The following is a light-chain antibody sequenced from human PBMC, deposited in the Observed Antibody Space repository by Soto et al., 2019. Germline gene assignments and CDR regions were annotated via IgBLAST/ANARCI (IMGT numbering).Light chain of an antibody. CDR1: SSDVGGYNY. Sequence: QSVLTQPRSVSGSPGQSVTISCTGTSSDVGGYNYVPWYQQHPGKAPKLMIYDVSKRPSGVPDRFSGSKSGNTASLTISGLQAEDEADYYCCSYAGSYTLGVFGTGTKLTVL. V-gene: IGLV2-11*01. J-gene: IGLJ1*01. CDR3: CSYAGSYTLGV. CDR2: DVS.